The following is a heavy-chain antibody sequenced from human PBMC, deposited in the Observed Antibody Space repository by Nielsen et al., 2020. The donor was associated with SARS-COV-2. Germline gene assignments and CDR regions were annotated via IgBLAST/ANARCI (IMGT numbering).Heavy chain of an antibody. D-gene: IGHD3-9*01. CDR2: TYYRSKWYN. CDR3: ARLGRYYDTLSGYARHFDY. Sequence: SQTLSLTCAISGDSFSSSSAAWNWIRQSPSRGLEWLGRTYYRSKWYNDYAVSVKSRITINPDTSKNQFSLKLSSVTAADTAVYYCARLGRYYDTLSGYARHFDYWGQGILVTVSS. V-gene: IGHV6-1*01. CDR1: GDSFSSSSAA. J-gene: IGHJ4*02.